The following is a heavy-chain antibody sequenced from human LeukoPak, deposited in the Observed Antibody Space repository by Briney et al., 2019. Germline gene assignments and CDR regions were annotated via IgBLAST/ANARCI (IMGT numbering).Heavy chain of an antibody. D-gene: IGHD3-22*01. V-gene: IGHV3-30-3*01. J-gene: IGHJ4*02. CDR3: ARHYGDSSGYSDY. Sequence: GGSLRLSCAASGFTFSSYAMHWVRQAPGKGLEWVAVIPYDGSNKYYADSVKGRFTISRDNSKNTLYLQMNSLRAEDTAMYYCARHYGDSSGYSDYWGQGTLVTVSS. CDR2: IPYDGSNK. CDR1: GFTFSSYA.